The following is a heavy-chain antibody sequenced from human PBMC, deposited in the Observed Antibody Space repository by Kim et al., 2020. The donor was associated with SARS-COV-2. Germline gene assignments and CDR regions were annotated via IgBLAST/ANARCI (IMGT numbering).Heavy chain of an antibody. Sequence: GGSLRLSCAASGFTFSSYEMNWVRQAPGKGLEWVSYISSSGSTIYYADSVKGRFTISRDNAKNSLYLQMNSLRAEDTAVYYCARGGVYYYDSYVDYWGQGTLVTV. D-gene: IGHD3-22*01. CDR1: GFTFSSYE. J-gene: IGHJ4*02. CDR2: ISSSGSTI. V-gene: IGHV3-48*03. CDR3: ARGGVYYYDSYVDY.